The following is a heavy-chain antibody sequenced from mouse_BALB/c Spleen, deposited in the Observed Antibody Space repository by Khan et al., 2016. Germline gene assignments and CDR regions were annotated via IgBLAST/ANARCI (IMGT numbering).Heavy chain of an antibody. CDR2: ILPGSGST. CDR1: GYTFSSYW. CDR3: ARLVSVGGTIMDY. J-gene: IGHJ4*01. V-gene: IGHV1-9*01. D-gene: IGHD1-1*01. Sequence: QVQLQQSGAELMKPGASVKISCKATGYTFSSYWIEWVKQRPGHGLEWIGEILPGSGSTNYNEKFKGKATFTADTSSNTAYMQLSSLTSEDSAGYYCARLVSVGGTIMDYWGQGTSVTVSS.